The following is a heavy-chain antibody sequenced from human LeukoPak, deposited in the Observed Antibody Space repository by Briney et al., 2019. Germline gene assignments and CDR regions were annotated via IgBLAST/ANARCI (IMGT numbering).Heavy chain of an antibody. CDR3: ARVSVGDIDEDAFDI. CDR1: GYTFTGYY. D-gene: IGHD3-10*01. J-gene: IGHJ3*02. V-gene: IGHV1-2*02. Sequence: ASVTVSYKASGYTFTGYYMHWVRQAPGQGLEWMGWINPNSGGTNYAQKFQGRVTMTRDMSISTAYMELSRLRSDNTAVYYCARVSVGDIDEDAFDIWGQGTMVTVSS. CDR2: INPNSGGT.